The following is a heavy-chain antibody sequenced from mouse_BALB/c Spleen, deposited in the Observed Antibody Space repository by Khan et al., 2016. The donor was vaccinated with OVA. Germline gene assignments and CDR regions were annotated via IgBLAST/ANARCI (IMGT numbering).Heavy chain of an antibody. V-gene: IGHV1-69*01. Sequence: QVQLQQPGTELVRPGASMKLSCKASGYTFTNYWINWVKQRPGQGLEWIGNINPADSYTNYNQKFKDKSTLTFDASSSTASIQLSSPTTEDSAVYYWSREIRLHYSAVDYWGQGTSVTVSS. J-gene: IGHJ4*01. CDR2: INPADSYT. CDR3: SREIRLHYSAVDY. D-gene: IGHD2-12*01. CDR1: GYTFTNYW.